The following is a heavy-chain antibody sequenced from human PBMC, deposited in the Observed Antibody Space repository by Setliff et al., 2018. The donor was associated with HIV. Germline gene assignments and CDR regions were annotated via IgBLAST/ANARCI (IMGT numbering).Heavy chain of an antibody. D-gene: IGHD3-10*01. CDR1: GGSFGVYR. J-gene: IGHJ5*02. Sequence: SETLSLTCTISGGSFGVYRWSWIRQSAGRGLEGIGRIDSSGTTDYKPSLKGRVAISVDTSRNQFSLRVTSVTAADTAVYFCARDRHSSGLGSYGPWGPGILVTGLL. CDR3: ARDRHSSGLGSYGP. CDR2: IDSSGTT. V-gene: IGHV4-4*07.